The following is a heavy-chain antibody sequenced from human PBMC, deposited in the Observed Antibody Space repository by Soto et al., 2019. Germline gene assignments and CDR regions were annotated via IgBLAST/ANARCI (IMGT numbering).Heavy chain of an antibody. CDR3: ARGTPPLRYFGTSWFDP. J-gene: IGHJ5*02. V-gene: IGHV4-34*01. Sequence: QVQLQQWGAGLLKPSETLSLTCAVYGGSFSGYYWSWIRQPPGKGLEWIGEINHSGSTNYNPSLKSQVTISVDTPKNQFSPKLGSVTAADTAVYYCARGTPPLRYFGTSWFDPWGQGTLVTVSS. CDR2: INHSGST. D-gene: IGHD3-9*01. CDR1: GGSFSGYY.